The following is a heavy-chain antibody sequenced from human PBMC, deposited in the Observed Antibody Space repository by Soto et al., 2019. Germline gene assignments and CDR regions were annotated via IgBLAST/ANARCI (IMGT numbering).Heavy chain of an antibody. V-gene: IGHV3-23*01. D-gene: IGHD2-15*01. CDR3: AKGFGYCSGGSCYSVVYYYYMDV. CDR2: ISGSGGST. CDR1: GFTFSSYA. J-gene: IGHJ6*03. Sequence: GGSLRLSCAASGFTFSSYAMSWVRQAPGKGLEWVSAISGSGGSTYYADSVKGRFTISRDNSKNTLYLQMNSLRAEDTAVYYCAKGFGYCSGGSCYSVVYYYYMDVWGKGTTVTVSS.